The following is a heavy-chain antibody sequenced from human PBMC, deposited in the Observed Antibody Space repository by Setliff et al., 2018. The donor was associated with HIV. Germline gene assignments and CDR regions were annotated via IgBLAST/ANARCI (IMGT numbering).Heavy chain of an antibody. V-gene: IGHV4-59*01. J-gene: IGHJ4*02. D-gene: IGHD4-17*01. CDR1: SGSISSYY. CDR2: IYYNGNT. CDR3: AREIYGGNSRPFDY. Sequence: PSETLSLTCTVSSGSISSYYWSWIRQPPGKGLEWIGYIYYNGNTNYNPSLKSRVTISVDTSKNQLSLKLSSVTAADTAVYYCAREIYGGNSRPFDYWGRGTLVTVSS.